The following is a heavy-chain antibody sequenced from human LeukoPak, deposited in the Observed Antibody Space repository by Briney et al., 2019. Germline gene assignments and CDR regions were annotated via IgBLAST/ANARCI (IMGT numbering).Heavy chain of an antibody. D-gene: IGHD6-13*01. CDR3: AKGFRSTGIAAAVACWYFDL. J-gene: IGHJ2*01. CDR2: ISGSGGST. CDR1: GFTFSSYA. V-gene: IGHV3-23*01. Sequence: GGSLRLSCAASGFTFSSYAMSWVRQAPGKGLEWVSAISGSGGSTYYADSVKGRFTISRDNSKNTLYLQMNSLRAEDTAVYYCAKGFRSTGIAAAVACWYFDLWGRGTLVTVSS.